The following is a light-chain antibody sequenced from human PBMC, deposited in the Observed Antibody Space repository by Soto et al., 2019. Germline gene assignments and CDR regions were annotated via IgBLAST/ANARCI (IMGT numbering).Light chain of an antibody. CDR3: TSPTPGSLYV. CDR1: SSDVGNYNY. V-gene: IGLV2-14*01. Sequence: QSALTQPASVSASPGQSITISCTGTSSDVGNYNYVSWYQQYPGRVPKLLIYMVSNRPSGVSNRFSGSKSGNTASLTISGLQAEDEADYFCTSPTPGSLYVFGTGTKLTVL. CDR2: MVS. J-gene: IGLJ1*01.